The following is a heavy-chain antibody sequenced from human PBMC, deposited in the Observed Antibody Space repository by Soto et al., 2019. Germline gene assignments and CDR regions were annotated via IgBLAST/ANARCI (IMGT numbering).Heavy chain of an antibody. Sequence: QVQLMESGGGVVQPGRSLRLSCAASGFTFSSYGIHWVRQAPGKGLEWVAVSWYDGSNNHFADSVKGRFTISRDNSKXXXXXXXXXXXXXXXXXXXXXXXXXXRDLDPWGQGTLVIVSS. V-gene: IGHV3-33*01. CDR2: SWYDGSNN. J-gene: IGHJ5*02. CDR1: GFTFSSYG. CDR3: XXXXXXRDLDP.